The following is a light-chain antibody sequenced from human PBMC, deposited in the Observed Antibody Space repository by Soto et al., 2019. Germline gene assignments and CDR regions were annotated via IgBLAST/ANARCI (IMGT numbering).Light chain of an antibody. CDR1: SSNIGGNS. J-gene: IGLJ1*01. Sequence: QSLPTQPPSVSAAPGQRVTISCSGSSSNIGGNSVSWYQQLPGTAPKLLIYDDDKRPSGIPDRFSGSKSGTSATLGITGFQTGDEADYYCGSWDSSLSAYVFGTGTKVTV. CDR2: DDD. CDR3: GSWDSSLSAYV. V-gene: IGLV1-51*01.